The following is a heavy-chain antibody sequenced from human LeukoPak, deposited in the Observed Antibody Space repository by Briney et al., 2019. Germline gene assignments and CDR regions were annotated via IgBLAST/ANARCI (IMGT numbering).Heavy chain of an antibody. CDR2: ISDSGGAT. V-gene: IGHV3-23*01. Sequence: PGGSLRLSCAASGITLSSYAMSWVRRAPGKGLEWVSGISDSGGATYYADSVKGRFTISRDNSKNTLYLQMNSLRPEDTAVYYCAKGRYSSGWYDYWGQGTLVTVSS. J-gene: IGHJ4*02. CDR1: GITLSSYA. D-gene: IGHD6-19*01. CDR3: AKGRYSSGWYDY.